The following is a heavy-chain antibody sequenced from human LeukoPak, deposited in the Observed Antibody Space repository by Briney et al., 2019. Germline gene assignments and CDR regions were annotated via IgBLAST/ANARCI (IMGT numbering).Heavy chain of an antibody. J-gene: IGHJ5*02. D-gene: IGHD2-2*03. V-gene: IGHV4-34*01. CDR2: INHSGST. CDR1: GGSFSGYY. CDR3: ARLFLGLDIVVVPAAKDWFDP. Sequence: SETLSLTCAVYGGSFSGYYWSWIRQPPGKGLEWIGEINHSGSTNYNPSLKSRVTISVDTSKNQFSLKLSSVTAADTAVYYCARLFLGLDIVVVPAAKDWFDPWSQGTLVTVSS.